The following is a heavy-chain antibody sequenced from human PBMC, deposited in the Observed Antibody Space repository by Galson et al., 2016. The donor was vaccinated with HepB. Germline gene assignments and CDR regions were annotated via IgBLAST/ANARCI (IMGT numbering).Heavy chain of an antibody. J-gene: IGHJ3*02. Sequence: QSGAEVKKPGEPLKISVKGLGYSFTTHWIGWLRQLPGKGLEWMGIIYPDDSDPSSNPSLQGQVTISADKAISTAYLQWSSLKASDTALYYCGGGTVVDGRNTAFDIWGQGTLVTVSS. CDR2: IYPDDSDP. CDR1: GYSFTTHW. V-gene: IGHV5-51*01. D-gene: IGHD2-15*01. CDR3: GGGTVVDGRNTAFDI.